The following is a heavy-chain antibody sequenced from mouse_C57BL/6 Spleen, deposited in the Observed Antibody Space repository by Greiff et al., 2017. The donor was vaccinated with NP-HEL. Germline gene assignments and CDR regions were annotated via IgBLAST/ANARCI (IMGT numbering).Heavy chain of an antibody. Sequence: QVQLQQPGAELVMPGASVKLSCKASGYTFTSYWMHWVKQRPGQGLEWIGEIDPSDSYTNYNQKFKGKSTLTVDKSSSTAYMQLSSLTSEDSAVYYCARGRNYYGSYGYFDVWGTGTTVAVSS. CDR2: IDPSDSYT. CDR1: GYTFTSYW. CDR3: ARGRNYYGSYGYFDV. V-gene: IGHV1-69*01. J-gene: IGHJ1*03. D-gene: IGHD1-1*01.